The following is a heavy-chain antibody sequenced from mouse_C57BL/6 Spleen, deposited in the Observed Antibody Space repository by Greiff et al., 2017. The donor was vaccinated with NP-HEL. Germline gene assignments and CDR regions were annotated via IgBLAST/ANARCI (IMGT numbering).Heavy chain of an antibody. CDR3: ATYGNYVDYAMDY. Sequence: EVQLQQSGPELVKPGASVKISCKASGYTFTDYYMNWVKQSHGKSLEWVGDINPNNGGTSYNQKVKGKATLTVDKSSSTAYMELRSLTSEDSAVYYCATYGNYVDYAMDYWGQGTSVTVSS. J-gene: IGHJ4*01. V-gene: IGHV1-26*01. D-gene: IGHD2-1*01. CDR2: INPNNGGT. CDR1: GYTFTDYY.